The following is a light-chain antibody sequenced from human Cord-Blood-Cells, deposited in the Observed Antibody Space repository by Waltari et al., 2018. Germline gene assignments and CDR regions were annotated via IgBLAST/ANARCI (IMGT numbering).Light chain of an antibody. CDR1: QSVSSN. J-gene: IGKJ4*01. CDR2: GAS. Sequence: EIVMTQSPATLSVSPGERATLSCRASQSVSSNFAWYQQKPGQAPRLLIYGASTSATGIPARFSGSGSGTEFTLTISSLQSEDFAVYYCQQYNNWPLTFGGGTKVEIK. CDR3: QQYNNWPLT. V-gene: IGKV3-15*01.